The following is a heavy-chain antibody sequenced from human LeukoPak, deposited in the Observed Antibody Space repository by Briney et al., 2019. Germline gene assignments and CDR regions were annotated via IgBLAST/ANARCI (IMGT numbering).Heavy chain of an antibody. Sequence: GGSLRLSCAASGFTFSNNWMHWVRRAPGKGLVWVSFVDNDGRATAYADSVKGRFTISRDNAKNTLYLQMNSLRAEDMAVYYCARGGQGAVDYWGPGTLVTVSS. CDR2: VDNDGRAT. V-gene: IGHV3-74*01. J-gene: IGHJ4*02. D-gene: IGHD3-16*01. CDR1: GFTFSNNW. CDR3: ARGGQGAVDY.